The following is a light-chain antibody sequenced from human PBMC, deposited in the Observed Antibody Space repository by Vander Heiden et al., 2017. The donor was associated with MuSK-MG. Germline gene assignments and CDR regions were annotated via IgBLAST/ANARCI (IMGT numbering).Light chain of an antibody. CDR1: KLGDKY. J-gene: IGLJ2*01. CDR3: QAWDSSTVV. Sequence: YDLTQPPSVSVSHGQSASISCSGDKLGDKYASWYQQKPGQSPVVVIYQDTKRPSGIPERFSGSTSWNTATLTISGTQAMDEADYYCQAWDSSTVVFGGGTKLTVL. CDR2: QDT. V-gene: IGLV3-1*01.